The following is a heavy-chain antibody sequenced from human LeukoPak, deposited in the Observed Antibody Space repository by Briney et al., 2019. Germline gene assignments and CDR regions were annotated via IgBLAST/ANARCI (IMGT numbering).Heavy chain of an antibody. CDR2: IYHSGST. CDR3: ARDNYGSGSYGN. CDR1: GGSISSSNW. J-gene: IGHJ4*02. D-gene: IGHD3-10*01. V-gene: IGHV4-4*02. Sequence: SETLSLTWAVSGGSISSSNWWSWVRQPRGKGLEWIGEIYHSGSTNYNPSLKSRVTISVDKSKNQFSLKLSSVTAADTAVYYCARDNYGSGSYGNWGQGTLVTVSS.